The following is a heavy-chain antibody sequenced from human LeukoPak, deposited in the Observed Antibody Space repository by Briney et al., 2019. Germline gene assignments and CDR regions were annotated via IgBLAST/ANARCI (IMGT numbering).Heavy chain of an antibody. V-gene: IGHV4-38-2*02. D-gene: IGHD3-3*01. CDR3: ARATIWSGYLV. CDR2: IYHSGGT. CDR1: GYSISSGYY. J-gene: IGHJ3*01. Sequence: SETLSLTCTVSGYSISSGYYWGWIRQPPGKGLEWIGSIYHSGGTYYNPSLKSRVTISVDTSKNQFSLKLSSVTAADTAVYHSARATIWSGYLVWGQGTMVTVSS.